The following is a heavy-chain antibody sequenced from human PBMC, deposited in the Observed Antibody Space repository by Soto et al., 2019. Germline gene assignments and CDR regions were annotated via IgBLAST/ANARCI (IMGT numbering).Heavy chain of an antibody. J-gene: IGHJ6*02. D-gene: IGHD6-13*01. CDR3: ATAATHENSSSWYWYYYYGMDV. V-gene: IGHV1-24*01. Sequence: ASVKVSCKVSGYTLTELSMHWVRQAPGKGFEWMGGFDPEDGETIYAQKFQGRVTMTEDTSTDTAYMELSSLRSEDTAVYYCATAATHENSSSWYWYYYYGMDVWGQGTTVTVSS. CDR1: GYTLTELS. CDR2: FDPEDGET.